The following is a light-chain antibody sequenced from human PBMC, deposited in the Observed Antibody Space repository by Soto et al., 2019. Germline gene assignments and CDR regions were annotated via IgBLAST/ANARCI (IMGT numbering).Light chain of an antibody. Sequence: EVVMTQSPATLSVSPGEGATLSCRASQGIGDTLAWYQQKPGQAPRLLIYDASNRATGIPARFSGSGSGTDFTLTISSLEPEDFAVYYCQQRSNWHPVFTLGPGTKVDIK. J-gene: IGKJ3*01. CDR3: QQRSNWHPVFT. CDR1: QGIGDT. V-gene: IGKV3-11*01. CDR2: DAS.